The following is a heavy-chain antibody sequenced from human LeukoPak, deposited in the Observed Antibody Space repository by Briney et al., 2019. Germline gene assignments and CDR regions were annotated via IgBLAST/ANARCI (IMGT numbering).Heavy chain of an antibody. CDR1: GGSISSYY. Sequence: SETLSLTCTVSGGSISSYYWSWIRQSPGKGLEWIGYIYYSWSTNYNPSLKSRVTISVDTSKNQFSLKLSSVTAADTAVYYCARLYPANSSGWYRRGWFDPWGQGTLVTVSS. D-gene: IGHD6-19*01. CDR3: ARLYPANSSGWYRRGWFDP. CDR2: IYYSWST. V-gene: IGHV4-59*08. J-gene: IGHJ5*02.